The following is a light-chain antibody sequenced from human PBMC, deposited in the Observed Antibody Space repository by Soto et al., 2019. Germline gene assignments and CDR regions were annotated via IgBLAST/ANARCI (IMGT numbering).Light chain of an antibody. J-gene: IGKJ4*01. V-gene: IGKV1-39*01. CDR1: QSIISY. Sequence: DIQMTQSPSSLPASVGDRVTIACRASQSIISYLSWYQHKPGKAPKVLIYSSSILQSGVPSRFSGSGSGTDFTLTITSLQPEDFATYYCQQTYSTLTFGGGTKVDIK. CDR2: SSS. CDR3: QQTYSTLT.